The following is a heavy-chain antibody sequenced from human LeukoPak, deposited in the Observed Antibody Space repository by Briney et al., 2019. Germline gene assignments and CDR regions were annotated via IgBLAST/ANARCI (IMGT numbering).Heavy chain of an antibody. CDR2: IGPGSNYI. CDR3: ARDPPFIIGTTFYDY. D-gene: IGHD1-20*01. Sequence: RASLRLSCAASAFTFSSYEMNWVRQAPGQGLEWLQSIGPGSNYIYYEDSVKGRFTISRDNAKNSLYLQMNSLRAEDTAVYYCARDPPFIIGTTFYDYWGQGTLVTVSS. J-gene: IGHJ4*02. CDR1: AFTFSSYE. V-gene: IGHV3-21*01.